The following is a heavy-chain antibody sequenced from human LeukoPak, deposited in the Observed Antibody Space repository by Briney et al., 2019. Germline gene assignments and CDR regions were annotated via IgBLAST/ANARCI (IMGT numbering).Heavy chain of an antibody. V-gene: IGHV3-23*01. CDR2: ISGSGGST. J-gene: IGHJ4*02. CDR3: AKDRFEKTGEPSDY. CDR1: GFTFSSYA. D-gene: IGHD7-27*01. Sequence: GGSLRLSCAASGFTFSSYAMSWVRQAPGKGLEWVSAISGSGGSTYYADSVKGRFTISRDNSKNTLCLQMNSLRAEDTAVYYCAKDRFEKTGEPSDYWGQGTLVTVSS.